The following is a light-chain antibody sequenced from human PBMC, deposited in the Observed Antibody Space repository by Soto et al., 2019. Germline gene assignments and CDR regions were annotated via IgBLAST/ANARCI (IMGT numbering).Light chain of an antibody. V-gene: IGLV2-11*01. Sequence: QSALTQPRSVSGSPGQSVTISCTGTSSDVGGYNYVSWYQQHPGKAPKLMIYDVSKRPSGVPDRFPGSKSGNTASLTISGLQAEDEADYYCCSYAGRVVFGGGTKLTVL. CDR2: DVS. CDR1: SSDVGGYNY. J-gene: IGLJ2*01. CDR3: CSYAGRVV.